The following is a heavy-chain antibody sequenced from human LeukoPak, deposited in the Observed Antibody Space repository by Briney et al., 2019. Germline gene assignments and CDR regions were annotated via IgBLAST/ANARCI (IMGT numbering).Heavy chain of an antibody. J-gene: IGHJ4*02. CDR1: GFSFSSYA. Sequence: GGSLRLSCVASGFSFSSYAMHWVRQAPGKGAGWVAVILDDGSNKYYADSVKGRFTISRDNSKNTLYLQMNSVRAEDTAVYYCAREKRYGCFDYWGQGTLVTVSS. D-gene: IGHD2-8*01. CDR2: ILDDGSNK. V-gene: IGHV3-30*04. CDR3: AREKRYGCFDY.